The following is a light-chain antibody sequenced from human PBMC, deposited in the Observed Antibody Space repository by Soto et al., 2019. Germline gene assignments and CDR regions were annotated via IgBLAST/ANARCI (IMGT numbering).Light chain of an antibody. V-gene: IGKV1-39*01. Sequence: DIQMAQAPSSLSASVGDRDTITCRGSQSISSYLNWYQQKPGKAPKLLIYAASSLQSEVPSRFSGSGSGTDFTLTISSLQPEDFATYYCQQSYSTPRTFGQGTRLEIK. CDR2: AAS. J-gene: IGKJ5*01. CDR3: QQSYSTPRT. CDR1: QSISSY.